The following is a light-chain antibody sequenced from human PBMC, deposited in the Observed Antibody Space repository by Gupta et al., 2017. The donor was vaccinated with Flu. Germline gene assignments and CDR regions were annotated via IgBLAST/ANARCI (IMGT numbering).Light chain of an antibody. J-gene: IGLJ2*01. CDR1: GGGYNY. Sequence: KTAIITCSGDGGGYNYVSWYQQQSGTAPMLLIFKDSERPSGVPERFSGSRSGTTATLTITGLQAEDEADYYCHSDASTNTFVVFGGGTKLTVL. CDR2: KDS. V-gene: IGLV2-11*01. CDR3: HSDASTNTFVV.